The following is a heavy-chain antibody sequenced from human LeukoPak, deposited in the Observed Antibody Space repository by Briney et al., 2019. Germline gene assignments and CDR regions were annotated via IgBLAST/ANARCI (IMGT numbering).Heavy chain of an antibody. J-gene: IGHJ5*02. Sequence: SETLSLTCTVSDGSISTHYWSWTRQPPGKGLEWIGYIYYSGSTNYNPSLKSRVTISVDTSKNQFSLKLSSVTAADTAVYYCARASVLRYFDWQLWFDPWGQGTLVTVSS. CDR2: IYYSGST. CDR1: DGSISTHY. CDR3: ARASVLRYFDWQLWFDP. V-gene: IGHV4-59*11. D-gene: IGHD3-9*01.